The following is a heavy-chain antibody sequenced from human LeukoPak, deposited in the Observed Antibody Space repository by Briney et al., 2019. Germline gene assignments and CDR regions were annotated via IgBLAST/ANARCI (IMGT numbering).Heavy chain of an antibody. CDR2: ISSSSSYI. J-gene: IGHJ3*02. CDR3: ARVRDNWNNWLDAFDI. D-gene: IGHD1/OR15-1a*01. Sequence: GGSLRLSCAASGFTFSSYSMNWVRQAPGKGLEWVSSISSSSSYIYYADSVKGRFTISRDNAKNSLYLQMNSLRVEDTAVYYCARVRDNWNNWLDAFDIWGQGTMVIVSS. V-gene: IGHV3-21*01. CDR1: GFTFSSYS.